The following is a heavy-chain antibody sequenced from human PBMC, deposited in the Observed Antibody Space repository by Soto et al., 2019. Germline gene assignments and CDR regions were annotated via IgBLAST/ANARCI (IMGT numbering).Heavy chain of an antibody. CDR2: IYYSGST. V-gene: IGHV4-59*01. Sequence: SEPLSLTCTVSGVSINSYYWSWMRQPPGKGLEWITYIYYSGSTNSNRSLKSRVTISVDMSKNQFSLKLSSVTAAETAVYYCARYYDSSVYYVPWGQGILVTVSS. D-gene: IGHD3-22*01. CDR1: GVSINSYY. J-gene: IGHJ5*02. CDR3: ARYYDSSVYYVP.